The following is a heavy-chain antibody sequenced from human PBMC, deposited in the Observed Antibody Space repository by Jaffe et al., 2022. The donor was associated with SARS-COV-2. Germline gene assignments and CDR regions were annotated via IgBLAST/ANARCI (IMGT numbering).Heavy chain of an antibody. D-gene: IGHD5-18*01. CDR3: AKEDTAMVTNYYGMDV. Sequence: EVQLVESGGVVVQPGGSLRLSCAASGFTFDDYTMHWVRQAPGKGLEWVSLISWDGGSTYYADSVKGRFTISRDNSKNSLYLQMNSLRTEDTALYYCAKEDTAMVTNYYGMDVWGQGTTVTVSS. CDR2: ISWDGGST. V-gene: IGHV3-43*01. J-gene: IGHJ6*02. CDR1: GFTFDDYT.